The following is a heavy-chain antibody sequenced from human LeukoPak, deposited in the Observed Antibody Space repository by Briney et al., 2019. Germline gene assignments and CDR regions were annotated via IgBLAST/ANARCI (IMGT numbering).Heavy chain of an antibody. V-gene: IGHV4-59*01. Sequence: SETLSLTCTVSGGSISSYYWSWIRQPPGKGLEWIGYIYYSGSTNYNPSLKSRVTISVDTSKNQFSLKLSSVTAADTAVYYCARAPSTAWLDPWGQGTLVTVSS. CDR3: ARAPSTAWLDP. J-gene: IGHJ5*02. CDR1: GGSISSYY. D-gene: IGHD3-3*02. CDR2: IYYSGST.